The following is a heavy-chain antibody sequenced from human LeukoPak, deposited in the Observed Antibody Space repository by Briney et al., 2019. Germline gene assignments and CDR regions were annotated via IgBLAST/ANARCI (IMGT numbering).Heavy chain of an antibody. J-gene: IGHJ3*02. V-gene: IGHV3-64*01. CDR3: AREYYDYVWGSYLTAAFDI. Sequence: PGGSLRLSCAASGFTVSSNYMSWVRQAPGKGLEYVSAISSNGGSTYYANSVKGRFTISRDNSKNTLYLQMGSLRAEDMAVYYCAREYYDYVWGSYLTAAFDIWGQGTMVTVSS. D-gene: IGHD3-16*01. CDR1: GFTVSSNY. CDR2: ISSNGGST.